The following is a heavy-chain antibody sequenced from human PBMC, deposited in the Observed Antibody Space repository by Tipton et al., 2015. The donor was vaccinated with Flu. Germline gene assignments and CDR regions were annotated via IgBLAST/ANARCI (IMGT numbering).Heavy chain of an antibody. D-gene: IGHD6-13*01. Sequence: TLSLTCSVSGDSIGSRYFWGWIRQPPGKGLEWIGRINATGSTNYKPSLKSRLTISVDTTKNQFFLRLTSVTAADTAVYYCARDYSSSWSYNWFDPWGQGTLVTVSS. V-gene: IGHV4-38-2*02. CDR3: ARDYSSSWSYNWFDP. J-gene: IGHJ5*02. CDR1: GDSIGSRYF. CDR2: INATGST.